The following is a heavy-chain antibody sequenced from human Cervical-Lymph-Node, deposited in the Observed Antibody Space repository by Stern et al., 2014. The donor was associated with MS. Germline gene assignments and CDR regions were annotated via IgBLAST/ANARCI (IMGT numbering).Heavy chain of an antibody. CDR2: IYHRGST. Sequence: QLQLQESGSGLVKPSQTLSLTCAVSGGSISSGGYSWSWIRQPTGKGLEWIGYIYHRGSTYYNTSLKSRVTISVDRSKNQFSLKLSSVTAADTAVYYCARSSTVTPNAFDIWGQGTMVTVSS. D-gene: IGHD4-17*01. CDR1: GGSISSGGYS. CDR3: ARSSTVTPNAFDI. J-gene: IGHJ3*02. V-gene: IGHV4-30-2*01.